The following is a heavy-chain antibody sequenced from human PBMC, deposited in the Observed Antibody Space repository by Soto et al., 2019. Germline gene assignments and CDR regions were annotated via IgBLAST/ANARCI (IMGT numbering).Heavy chain of an antibody. D-gene: IGHD3-10*01. CDR2: ISGSGGST. CDR1: GFTFSSYA. V-gene: IGHV3-23*01. J-gene: IGHJ6*02. Sequence: PGGSLRLSYAASGFTFSSYAMSWVRQAPGKGLEWVSAISGSGGSTYYADSVKGRFTISRDNSKNTLYLQMNSLRAEDTAVYYCAKAHGSTDYYYYGMDVWGQGTTVTVSS. CDR3: AKAHGSTDYYYYGMDV.